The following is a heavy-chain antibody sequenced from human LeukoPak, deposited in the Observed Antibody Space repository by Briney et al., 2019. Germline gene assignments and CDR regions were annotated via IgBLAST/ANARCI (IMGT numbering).Heavy chain of an antibody. CDR2: IYYSGST. CDR3: ARDHYYDSSGYYWN. V-gene: IGHV4-39*07. D-gene: IGHD3-22*01. J-gene: IGHJ4*02. CDR1: GGSISSSSYY. Sequence: PETLSLTCTVSGGSISSSSYYWGWIRQPPGKGLEWIGSIYYSGSTYYNPSLKSRVTISVDTSKNQFSLKLSSVTAADTAVYYCARDHYYDSSGYYWNWGQGTLVTVSS.